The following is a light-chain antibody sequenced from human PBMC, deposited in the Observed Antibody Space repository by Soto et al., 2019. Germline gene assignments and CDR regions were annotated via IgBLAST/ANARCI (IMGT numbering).Light chain of an antibody. CDR3: QQYNSFRT. CDR1: QSINSW. Sequence: DIQMTQSPSTLSASVGDRVTITCRASQSINSWLAWYQQKPGKAPKLLIYKASTLESGVPLRFSGSGSGTEFTLTINNLQPDDFATYYCQQYNSFRTFGQGTKVEIK. CDR2: KAS. V-gene: IGKV1-5*03. J-gene: IGKJ1*01.